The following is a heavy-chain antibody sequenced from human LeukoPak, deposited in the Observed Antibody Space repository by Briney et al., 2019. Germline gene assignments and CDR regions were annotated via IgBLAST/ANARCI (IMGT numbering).Heavy chain of an antibody. J-gene: IGHJ3*02. CDR3: ARALLSGDAFDI. CDR1: GFTFDDYA. V-gene: IGHV3-9*01. Sequence: GGSLRLSCVASGFTFDDYAMHWVRQAPGKGLEWVSGISWNSGSRGYADSVKGRFTISRDNAKTSLYLQMNSLRAEDTAVYYCARALLSGDAFDIWGQGTMVTVSS. D-gene: IGHD3-10*01. CDR2: ISWNSGSR.